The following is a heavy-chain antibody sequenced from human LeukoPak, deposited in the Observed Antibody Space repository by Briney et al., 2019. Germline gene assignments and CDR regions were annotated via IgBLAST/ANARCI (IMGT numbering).Heavy chain of an antibody. Sequence: PGGSLRLSCAASGFTLSSYWMSWVRQAPGKGLEWVANIKQDGSEKYYVDSVKGRFTISRDNAKNSLYLQMNSLRAEDTAVYYCASNTIFGDYFDYWGQGTLVTVSS. V-gene: IGHV3-7*01. CDR2: IKQDGSEK. D-gene: IGHD3-3*01. J-gene: IGHJ4*02. CDR3: ASNTIFGDYFDY. CDR1: GFTLSSYW.